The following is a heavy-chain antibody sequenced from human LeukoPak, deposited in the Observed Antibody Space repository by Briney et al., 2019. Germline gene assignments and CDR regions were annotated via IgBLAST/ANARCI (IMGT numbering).Heavy chain of an antibody. Sequence: GGSLRLSCAASGFTFSSYGMHWVRQAPGKGLEWVAVIWYDGSSKNYADSVKGRFTISRDNSKNTLYLQMNSLRVEDTAVYFCASAGGSRDGYNFFAYWGQGTLVTVSS. CDR2: IWYDGSSK. V-gene: IGHV3-33*01. J-gene: IGHJ4*02. CDR3: ASAGGSRDGYNFFAY. CDR1: GFTFSSYG. D-gene: IGHD5-24*01.